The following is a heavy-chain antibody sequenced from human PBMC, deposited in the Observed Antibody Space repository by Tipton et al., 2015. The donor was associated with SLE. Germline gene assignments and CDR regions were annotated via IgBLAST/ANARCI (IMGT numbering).Heavy chain of an antibody. Sequence: TLSLTCTVSGGSISSYYWSWTRQPPGKGLEWIGYIYYSGSTNYNPSLKSRVTISVDTSKNQFSLKLSSVTAADTAVYYCARQGQQLVRPYYYGMDVWGQGTTVTVSS. CDR2: IYYSGST. J-gene: IGHJ6*02. CDR3: ARQGQQLVRPYYYGMDV. CDR1: GGSISSYY. V-gene: IGHV4-59*08. D-gene: IGHD6-13*01.